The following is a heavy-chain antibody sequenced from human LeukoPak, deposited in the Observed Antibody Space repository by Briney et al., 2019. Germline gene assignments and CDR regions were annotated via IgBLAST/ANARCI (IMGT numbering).Heavy chain of an antibody. CDR2: IYHSGST. Sequence: SETLSLTCAVSGYSISSGYYWGWIRQPPGKGLEWIGSIYHSGSTYYNPSLKSRVTISVDTSKNQFSLKLSSVTAADTAVYYCARHQKYYDFWSGYEFDPWGQGTLVTVSS. D-gene: IGHD3-3*01. V-gene: IGHV4-38-2*01. CDR1: GYSISSGYY. CDR3: ARHQKYYDFWSGYEFDP. J-gene: IGHJ5*02.